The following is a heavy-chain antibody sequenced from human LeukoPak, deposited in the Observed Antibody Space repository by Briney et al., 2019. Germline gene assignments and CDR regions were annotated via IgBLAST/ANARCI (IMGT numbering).Heavy chain of an antibody. D-gene: IGHD4-17*01. J-gene: IGHJ5*02. CDR1: GFTFSGYA. CDR3: AKDPDYGDYSNWFDP. Sequence: PGGSLRLSCAASGFTFSGYAMSWVRQAPGKGLEWVSAISGSGGSTYYADSVKGRFTISRDNSKNTLYLQMNSLRAEDTAVYYCAKDPDYGDYSNWFDPWGQGTLVTVSS. V-gene: IGHV3-23*01. CDR2: ISGSGGST.